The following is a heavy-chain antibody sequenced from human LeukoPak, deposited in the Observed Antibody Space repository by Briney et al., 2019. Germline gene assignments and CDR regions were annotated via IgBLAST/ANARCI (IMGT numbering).Heavy chain of an antibody. V-gene: IGHV1-2*02. CDR3: ARDGGDGYNFYY. J-gene: IGHJ4*02. CDR2: INPNSGDT. CDR1: GYTFTGYY. Sequence: ASVKVSCKPSGYTFTGYYLHWVRQAPGQGLEWMGWINPNSGDTNYAQKFQGRVTMTRDTSISTAYMELSRLRSDDTAVYYCARDGGDGYNFYYWGQGTLVTVSS. D-gene: IGHD5-24*01.